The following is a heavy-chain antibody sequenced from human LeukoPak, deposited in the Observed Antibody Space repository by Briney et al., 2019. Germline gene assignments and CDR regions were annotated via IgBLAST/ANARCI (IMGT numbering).Heavy chain of an antibody. V-gene: IGHV3-7*01. J-gene: IGHJ3*01. Sequence: GGSLRLSCAASGFTSSGYWMSWVRQAPGKGLEWVASIKQDGSPKKYVDPVKGRFTISGDNAKNSVYLRMNSLRAEDTAVYYCAKLARGDGFDLWGQGTKVTVSS. CDR1: GFTSSGYW. CDR2: IKQDGSPK. CDR3: AKLARGDGFDL.